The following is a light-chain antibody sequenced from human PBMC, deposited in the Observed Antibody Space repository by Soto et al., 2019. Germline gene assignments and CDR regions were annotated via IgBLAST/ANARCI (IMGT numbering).Light chain of an antibody. CDR3: SSYTSSSTVV. CDR1: SSDVGGYND. J-gene: IGLJ2*01. CDR2: DVS. V-gene: IGLV2-14*01. Sequence: QSVLTQPASVSGSPGQSITISCTGTSSDVGGYNDVSWYQQNPGKAPKLMIYDVSNRPTGVSNRFSGSKSGNTASLTISGLQAEDEADYYCSSYTSSSTVVFGGGTKLTVL.